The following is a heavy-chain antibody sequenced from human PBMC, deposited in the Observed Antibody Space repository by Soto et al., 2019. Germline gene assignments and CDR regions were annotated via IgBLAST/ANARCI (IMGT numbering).Heavy chain of an antibody. Sequence: QVQLVESGGGVVQPGRSLRLSCAASGLTFPSYALEWVLQAPGKGLDGVAVISYDGSTKFYADSVKGRITISRDNSQNTLYLEMNSLRPEDTAVYYCARDQSATVITSTLCDPWGQGTLVSVSS. J-gene: IGHJ5*02. CDR2: ISYDGSTK. V-gene: IGHV3-30-3*01. D-gene: IGHD4-17*01. CDR3: ARDQSATVITSTLCDP. CDR1: GLTFPSYA.